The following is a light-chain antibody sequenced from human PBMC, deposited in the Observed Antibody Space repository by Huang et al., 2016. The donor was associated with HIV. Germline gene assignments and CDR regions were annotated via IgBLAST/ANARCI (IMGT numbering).Light chain of an antibody. Sequence: EIVFTQSPATLSLSPGERATLSCRASQNVTDSFAWYRQKPGQAPSLLIYRAANRAAGTPARFSGSGSGTDFTLTISSLEPEDFAIYYCQERIQWPRLTFGGGTKVEIK. V-gene: IGKV3-11*01. CDR2: RAA. J-gene: IGKJ4*01. CDR3: QERIQWPRLT. CDR1: QNVTDS.